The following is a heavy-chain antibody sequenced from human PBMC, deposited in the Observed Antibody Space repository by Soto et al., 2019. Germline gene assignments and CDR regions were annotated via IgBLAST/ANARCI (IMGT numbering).Heavy chain of an antibody. CDR3: GRETIVYCSGGSGYPYYYYYGMDL. CDR2: INSDVSST. V-gene: IGHV3-74*01. D-gene: IGHD2-15*01. J-gene: IGHJ6*02. CDR1: GFTFSSYW. Sequence: EVQLVESGGGLVQPGGSLRLSCAASGFTFSSYWMHWVRQAPGKGLVWVSRINSDVSSTSYADSVKGRFTISRDNAKNTLYLQMKRLRAEDTAAYYCGRETIVYCSGGSGYPYYYYYGMDLWGQGTTVTVSS.